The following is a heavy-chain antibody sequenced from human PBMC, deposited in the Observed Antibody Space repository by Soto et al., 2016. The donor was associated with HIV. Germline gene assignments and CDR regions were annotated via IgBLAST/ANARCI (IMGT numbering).Heavy chain of an antibody. V-gene: IGHV4-34*01. D-gene: IGHD3-16*01. Sequence: QVQLQQWGAGLLKPSETLSLTCAVYGGSFSGYYWSWIRQSPGKGLQWIGEINHSGSTKYNPSLKSRVTISVDTSKNQFSLKLTSVTAADTAVYYCAREGDFLYYFDYWGRGTLVTGXL. CDR3: AREGDFLYYFDY. CDR2: INHSGST. J-gene: IGHJ4*02. CDR1: GGSFSGYY.